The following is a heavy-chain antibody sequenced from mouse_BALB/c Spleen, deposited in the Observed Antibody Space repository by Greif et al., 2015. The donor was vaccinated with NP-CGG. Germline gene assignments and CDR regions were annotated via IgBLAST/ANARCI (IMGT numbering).Heavy chain of an antibody. J-gene: IGHJ3*01. Sequence: VQLQQSGPELVKPGASVKISCKASGYSFTGYYMHWVKQSHVKSLEWIGRINPYNGATSYNQNFKDKASLTVDKSSSTAYMELHSLTSEDSAVYYCARDYRYDAWFAYWGQGTLVTVSA. CDR3: ARDYRYDAWFAY. V-gene: IGHV1-31*01. D-gene: IGHD2-14*01. CDR2: INPYNGAT. CDR1: GYSFTGYY.